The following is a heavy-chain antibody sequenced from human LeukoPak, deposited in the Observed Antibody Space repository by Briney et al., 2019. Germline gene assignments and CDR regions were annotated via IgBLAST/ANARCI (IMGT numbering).Heavy chain of an antibody. V-gene: IGHV3-30*02. CDR1: GFTFSSYG. D-gene: IGHD3-16*02. CDR3: AKADEYYDYVWGSYRPHKFDY. CDR2: IRYDGSNK. J-gene: IGHJ4*02. Sequence: GGSLRLSCAASGFTFSSYGMRWARQAPGKGLEWVAFIRYDGSNKYYADSVKGRFTISRDNSKDTLCLQMNSLRAEDTAVYYCAKADEYYDYVWGSYRPHKFDYWGQGTLVTVSS.